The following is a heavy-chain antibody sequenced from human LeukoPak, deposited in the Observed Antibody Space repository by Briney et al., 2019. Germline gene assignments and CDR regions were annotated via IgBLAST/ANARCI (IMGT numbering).Heavy chain of an antibody. V-gene: IGHV3-74*01. CDR1: GCTFSDYY. CDR2: IKGDGIST. Sequence: PGGSLRLSCAASGCTFSDYYMSWVRHAPGQGLVWVSRIKGDGISTNYADSVKGRFTISRHIAKNTLSPQMNSLRAEDTGVYYCAKDHYWSIDSSGRGTLVTVSS. D-gene: IGHD3-3*01. J-gene: IGHJ5*01. CDR3: AKDHYWSIDS.